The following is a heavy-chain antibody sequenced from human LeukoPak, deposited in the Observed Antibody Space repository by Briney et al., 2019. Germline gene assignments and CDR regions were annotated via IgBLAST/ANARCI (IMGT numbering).Heavy chain of an antibody. Sequence: SETPSLTCTVSGGSISSYYWSWLRQPPGKGLEWIGYIYYSGSTNYNPSLKSRVTISVDTSKNQFSLKLSSVTAADTAVYYCARSPRGYGNWFDPWGQGTLVTVSS. V-gene: IGHV4-59*01. J-gene: IGHJ5*02. CDR1: GGSISSYY. D-gene: IGHD5-12*01. CDR3: ARSPRGYGNWFDP. CDR2: IYYSGST.